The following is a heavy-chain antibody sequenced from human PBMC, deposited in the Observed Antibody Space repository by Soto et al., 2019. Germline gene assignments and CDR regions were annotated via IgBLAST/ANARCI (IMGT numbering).Heavy chain of an antibody. CDR2: IYHRGST. J-gene: IGHJ4*02. CDR1: GGSIISGGYS. CDR3: ARVHDY. V-gene: IGHV4-30-2*01. Sequence: QLQLQESGSGLVKPSQTLSLTCAVSGGSIISGGYSWSWIRQPPGKGLEWIGYIYHRGSTNYNPSLKSRVTISVARSKNQFSMKLSSVTAAATAVYYCARVHDYWGKGNLVTVYS.